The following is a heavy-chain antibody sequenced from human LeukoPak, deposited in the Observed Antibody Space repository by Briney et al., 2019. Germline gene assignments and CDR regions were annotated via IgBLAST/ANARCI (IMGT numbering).Heavy chain of an antibody. CDR1: GGTFSSYA. CDR2: IIPIFGTA. J-gene: IGHJ3*02. Sequence: SVTVSCKASGGTFSSYAISWVRQAPGQGLEWMGGIIPIFGTANYAQKFQGRVTITADESTSTAYMELSSLRSEDTAVYYCATRSDLAYCGGDCYSAYDAFDTWGQGTMVTVSS. V-gene: IGHV1-69*01. CDR3: ATRSDLAYCGGDCYSAYDAFDT. D-gene: IGHD2-21*02.